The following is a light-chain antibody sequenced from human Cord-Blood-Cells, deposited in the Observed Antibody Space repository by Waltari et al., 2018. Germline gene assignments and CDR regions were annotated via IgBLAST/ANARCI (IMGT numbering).Light chain of an antibody. Sequence: DIQMNQSPSSLSASVGEGVTITCRARQSISSYLNWYQQKPGKAPKLRIYAASSLQSGVPSRFSGSGSGTDFTLTISSLQPEDFATYYCQQSYSTPLTFGGGTKVEIK. J-gene: IGKJ4*01. CDR2: AAS. CDR3: QQSYSTPLT. CDR1: QSISSY. V-gene: IGKV1-39*01.